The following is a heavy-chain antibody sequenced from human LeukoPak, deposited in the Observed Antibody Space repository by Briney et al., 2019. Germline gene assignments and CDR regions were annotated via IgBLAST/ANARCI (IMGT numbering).Heavy chain of an antibody. Sequence: ASVKVSCKASGGTFTSYGISWVRQAPGQGLEWMGWISAYNGNTNYAQKLQGRVTMTTDTSTSTAYMELRSLRSDDTAVYYCARDAPSTYYDFWSGYYPYYYYYGMDVWGQGTTVTVSS. D-gene: IGHD3-3*01. J-gene: IGHJ6*02. CDR2: ISAYNGNT. CDR3: ARDAPSTYYDFWSGYYPYYYYYGMDV. V-gene: IGHV1-18*01. CDR1: GGTFTSYG.